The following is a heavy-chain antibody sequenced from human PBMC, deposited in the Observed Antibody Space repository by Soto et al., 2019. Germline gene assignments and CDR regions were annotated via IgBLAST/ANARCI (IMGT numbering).Heavy chain of an antibody. V-gene: IGHV3-43*01. Sequence: VQLVESGGVVVQPGGSLRLSCAASGFTFDDYTMHWVRQAPGKGLEWVSLISWDGGSTYYADSVKGRFTISRDNSKNSLYLQMNSLRTEDTALYYCASAHYFDYWGQGTLVTVSS. J-gene: IGHJ4*02. CDR3: ASAHYFDY. CDR1: GFTFDDYT. CDR2: ISWDGGST.